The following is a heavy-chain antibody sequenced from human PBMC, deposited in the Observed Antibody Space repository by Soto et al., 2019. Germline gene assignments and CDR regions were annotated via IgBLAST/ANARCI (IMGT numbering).Heavy chain of an antibody. D-gene: IGHD3-10*01. J-gene: IGHJ4*02. CDR2: IDPSDSYT. CDR1: GYSFTSYW. CDR3: ALTDYYGSGSNPYYFDY. V-gene: IGHV5-10-1*01. Sequence: GESLKISCKGSGYSFTSYWISWVRQMPGKGLEWMGRIDPSDSYTNYSPSFQGHVTISADKSISTAYLQWSSLKASDTAMYYCALTDYYGSGSNPYYFDYWGQGTLVTSPQ.